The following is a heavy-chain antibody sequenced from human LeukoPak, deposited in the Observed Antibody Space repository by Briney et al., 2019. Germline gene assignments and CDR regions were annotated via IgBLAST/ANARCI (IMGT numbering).Heavy chain of an antibody. CDR3: AKVMAGTVAFDI. D-gene: IGHD6-19*01. J-gene: IGHJ3*02. V-gene: IGHV1-2*02. CDR2: INPNSGGT. Sequence: GASVKVSCKASGYTFTSYGISWVRQAPGQGLEWMGWINPNSGGTHYPQKFQGRVTMTRDTSISTAYIELSSLSSDDTAVYYCAKVMAGTVAFDIWGQGTMVTVSP. CDR1: GYTFTSYG.